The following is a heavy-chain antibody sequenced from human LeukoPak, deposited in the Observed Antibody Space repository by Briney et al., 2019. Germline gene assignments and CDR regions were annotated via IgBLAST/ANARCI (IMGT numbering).Heavy chain of an antibody. CDR3: AKDPWHLGTVAGLFDY. D-gene: IGHD6-19*01. CDR2: ISGNGDYT. CDR1: GFTFSSFA. V-gene: IGHV3-23*01. Sequence: GGSLILSCAASGFTFSSFAMSWGGQAPGPGLAWVSTISGNGDYTYYADSVKGRFTISRDNSKNTLYLQMNSLRAEDTAVYYCAKDPWHLGTVAGLFDYWGQGTLVTVSS. J-gene: IGHJ4*02.